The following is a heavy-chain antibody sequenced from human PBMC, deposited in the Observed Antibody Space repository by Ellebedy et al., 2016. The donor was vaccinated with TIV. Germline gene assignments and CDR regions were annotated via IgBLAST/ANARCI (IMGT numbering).Heavy chain of an antibody. CDR3: ARDRLGRRAFDI. Sequence: SQTLSLTCAISGDSVSSNSAAWNWIRQSPSRGLEWLGRTYYRSKWYNDYAESVISRITITPDTSKNQFSLQLNSVTHEDTAVYYCARDRLGRRAFDIWGQGTMVTVSS. D-gene: IGHD2-15*01. J-gene: IGHJ3*02. V-gene: IGHV6-1*01. CDR1: GDSVSSNSAA. CDR2: TYYRSKWYN.